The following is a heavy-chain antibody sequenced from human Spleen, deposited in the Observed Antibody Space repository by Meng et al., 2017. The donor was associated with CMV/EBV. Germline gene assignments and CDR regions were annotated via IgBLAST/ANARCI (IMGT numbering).Heavy chain of an antibody. CDR3: ARDSGYCSSTSCYIWYFDL. CDR1: TFSSYA. J-gene: IGHJ2*01. D-gene: IGHD2-2*02. V-gene: IGHV3-64*02. Sequence: TFSSYAMHWVRQAPGKGLEYVSAISSNGGSTYYADSVKGRFTISRDNSKNTLYLQMGSLRAEDMAVYYCARDSGYCSSTSCYIWYFDLWGRGTLVTVSS. CDR2: ISSNGGST.